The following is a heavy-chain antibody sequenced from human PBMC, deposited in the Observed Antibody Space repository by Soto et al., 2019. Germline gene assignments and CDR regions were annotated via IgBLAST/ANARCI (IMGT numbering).Heavy chain of an antibody. CDR3: AKSTYNWNYLGYYFDY. D-gene: IGHD1-7*01. V-gene: IGHV3-23*01. CDR1: GFTFSSYA. CDR2: ISGSGGST. Sequence: PGGSLRLSCAASGFTFSSYAMSWVRQAPGKGLEWVSAISGSGGSTYYADSVKGRFTISRDNSKNTLYLQMNSLRAEDTAVYYCAKSTYNWNYLGYYFDYWGQGTLVTVSS. J-gene: IGHJ4*02.